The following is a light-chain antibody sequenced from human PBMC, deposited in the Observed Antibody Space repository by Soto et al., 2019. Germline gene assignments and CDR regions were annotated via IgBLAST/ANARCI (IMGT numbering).Light chain of an antibody. CDR2: GNS. Sequence: QSVLTQPPSVSAAPGQRVTISCSGSSSSIGAGYDVHWYQQLPGTAPKLLIYGNSNRPSGVPDRFSGSRSGTSASLAITGLQAEDEADYYCQSYDSSLSGYVFGTGSNVTVL. J-gene: IGLJ1*01. CDR1: SSSIGAGYD. V-gene: IGLV1-40*01. CDR3: QSYDSSLSGYV.